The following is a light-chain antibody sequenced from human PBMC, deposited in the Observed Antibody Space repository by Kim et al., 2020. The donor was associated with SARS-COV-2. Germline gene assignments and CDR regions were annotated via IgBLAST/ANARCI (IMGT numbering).Light chain of an antibody. CDR2: DVS. CDR1: SSEVGGYNY. CDR3: SSYTSSISWV. V-gene: IGLV2-14*03. Sequence: QSITISCTGTSSEVGGYNYVSWYQQHPGKAPKLMIYDVSRRPSGVSNRFSGSKAGNTASLTISGLQAEDEADYYCSSYTSSISWVFGGGTKLAVL. J-gene: IGLJ3*02.